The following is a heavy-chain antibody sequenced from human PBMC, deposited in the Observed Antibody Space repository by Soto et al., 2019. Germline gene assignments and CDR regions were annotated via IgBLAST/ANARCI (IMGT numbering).Heavy chain of an antibody. V-gene: IGHV4-31*03. Sequence: QVQLQESGPGLVKPSQTLSLTCNVSGESISSGGYYWSWIRHHPRKGLEWIGYIYDSESAYYNPSLKSRVTISMDTSKNHFAMRLSSVTAADTGVYYCARASSSSSAAAYCGQGTLVTVSS. CDR3: ARASSSSSAAAY. J-gene: IGHJ4*02. CDR2: IYDSESA. CDR1: GESISSGGYY. D-gene: IGHD6-6*01.